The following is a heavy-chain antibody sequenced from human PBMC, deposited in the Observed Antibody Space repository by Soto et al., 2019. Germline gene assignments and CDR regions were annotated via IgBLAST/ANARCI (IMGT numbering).Heavy chain of an antibody. V-gene: IGHV3-7*05. Sequence: EVQLVESGGGLVQPGGSLRLSCAASGFTFSTYWLSWVRQAPGKGLEWVANIKQDGSEKYYVDSVKGRFTISRDNANDSLYLQMSSLRAEDTAVYYCARDMQLCLGELLFDFWGQGALVTVSS. J-gene: IGHJ4*02. CDR3: ARDMQLCLGELLFDF. D-gene: IGHD3-10*01. CDR2: IKQDGSEK. CDR1: GFTFSTYW.